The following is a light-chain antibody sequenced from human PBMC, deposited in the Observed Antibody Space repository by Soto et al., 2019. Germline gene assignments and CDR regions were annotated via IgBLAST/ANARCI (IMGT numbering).Light chain of an antibody. CDR1: QSVSSN. V-gene: IGKV3-15*01. J-gene: IGKJ4*01. Sequence: NVMTNSSAALSLSQEERATLSCRASQSVSSNLAWYQQKPGQAPRHLIYGASTRATGIPARFSGSGSGTEFTLTISSLQSEDFAVHYCQKYTTWPLISFGGGTKVDIK. CDR3: QKYTTWPLIS. CDR2: GAS.